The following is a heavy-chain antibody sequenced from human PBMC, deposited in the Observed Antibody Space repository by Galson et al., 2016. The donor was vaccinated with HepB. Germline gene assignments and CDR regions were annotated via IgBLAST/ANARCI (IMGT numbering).Heavy chain of an antibody. D-gene: IGHD5-12*01. CDR2: IYFSGST. CDR3: VTGAGWLPDY. V-gene: IGHV4-59*01. CDR1: GGSISGSY. Sequence: ETLSLTCTVSGGSISGSYLNWVRQPPGKGLEWIGYIYFSGSTNYNPSLKSRVTISVDTSKNQFSLKLISVTAADTAVYYCVTGAGWLPDYWGQGTLVTVSS. J-gene: IGHJ4*02.